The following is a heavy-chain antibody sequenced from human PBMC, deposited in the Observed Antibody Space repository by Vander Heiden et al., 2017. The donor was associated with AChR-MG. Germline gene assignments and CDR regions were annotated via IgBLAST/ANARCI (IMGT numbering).Heavy chain of an antibody. CDR2: ISSGSTYI. D-gene: IGHD3-10*01. J-gene: IGHJ5*02. CDR1: GFSFSSYN. CDR3: ARDSLLRGPSWFDP. V-gene: IGHV3-21*01. Sequence: EVQLVESGGGPATPGGSPSLSCAASGFSFSSYNMNGVRQAPGKGLEWVSSISSGSTYIYYADSVKGRFTISRDNAKNSLFLQMNSLRAEDTAVYYCARDSLLRGPSWFDPWGQGILVIVSS.